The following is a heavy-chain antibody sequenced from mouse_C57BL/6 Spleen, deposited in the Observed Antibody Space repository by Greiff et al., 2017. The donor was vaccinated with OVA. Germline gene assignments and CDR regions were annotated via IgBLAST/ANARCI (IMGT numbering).Heavy chain of an antibody. V-gene: IGHV1-82*01. CDR2: IYPGDGDT. CDR3: ARFGYYGSSKNYFDY. CDR1: GYAFSSSW. J-gene: IGHJ2*01. Sequence: VQLQQSGPELVKPGASVKISCKASGYAFSSSWMNWVKQRPGQGLEWIGRIYPGDGDTNYNGKFKGKATLTADKSSSTAYMQLSSLTSEDSAVYFCARFGYYGSSKNYFDYWGQGTTLTVSS. D-gene: IGHD1-1*01.